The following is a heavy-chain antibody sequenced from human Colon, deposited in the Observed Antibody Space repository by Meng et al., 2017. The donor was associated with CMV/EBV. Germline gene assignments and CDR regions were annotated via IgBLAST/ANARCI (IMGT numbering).Heavy chain of an antibody. CDR1: GASNNRYV. V-gene: IGHV4-4*07. CDR3: AREMTAGVAAADRVGDAYE. D-gene: IGHD6-13*01. Sequence: VQLRESAPVVVKPSETPPLTCTVSGASNNRYVCAWIRQSAGKGREWIGRVYPSGATTYNPSVVSRVTMSIDTSKNQFSLNLKSVTAADTAVYFCAREMTAGVAAADRVGDAYEWGPGTLVTVSS. J-gene: IGHJ1*01. CDR2: VYPSGAT.